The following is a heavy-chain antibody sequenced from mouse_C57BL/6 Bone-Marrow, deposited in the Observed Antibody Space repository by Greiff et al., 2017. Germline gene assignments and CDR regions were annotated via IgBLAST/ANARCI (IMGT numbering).Heavy chain of an antibody. D-gene: IGHD2-4*01. CDR1: GYTFTDYY. V-gene: IGHV1-19*01. Sequence: SGPVLVKPGASVKMSCKASGYTFTDYYMNWVKQSHGKSLEWIGVINPYNGGTSYNQKFKGKATLTVDKSSSTAYMELNSLTSEDSAVYYCAKLITTDYYAMDYWGQGTSVTVSS. CDR3: AKLITTDYYAMDY. CDR2: INPYNGGT. J-gene: IGHJ4*01.